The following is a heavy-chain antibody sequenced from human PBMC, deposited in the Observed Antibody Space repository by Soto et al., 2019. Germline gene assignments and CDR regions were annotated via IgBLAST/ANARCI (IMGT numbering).Heavy chain of an antibody. CDR1: AYTFTSYG. V-gene: IGHV1-18*01. J-gene: IGHJ4*02. CDR3: ARLYYYDSSGYYETAYYFDY. CDR2: ISAYNGNT. Sequence: SLKVSCKASAYTFTSYGISWVRQAPGQGLEWMGWISAYNGNTNYAQKLQGRVTMTTDTSTSTAYMELRSLRSDDTAVYYCARLYYYDSSGYYETAYYFDYWGQGTLVTVSS. D-gene: IGHD3-22*01.